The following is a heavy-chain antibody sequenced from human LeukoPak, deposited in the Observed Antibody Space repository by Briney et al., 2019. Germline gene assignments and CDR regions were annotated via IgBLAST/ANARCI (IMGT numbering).Heavy chain of an antibody. CDR2: IYIGGTT. V-gene: IGHV3-53*01. Sequence: GGSLRLSCAVSGVPVSNNYMSWVRQVPGKGLEWVSVIYIGGTTYYADSVKGRFTISRDNAKNSLYLQMNSLRAEDTAVYYCARGVRPVAMRNYFDYWGQGTLVTVSS. CDR3: ARGVRPVAMRNYFDY. J-gene: IGHJ4*02. CDR1: GVPVSNNY. D-gene: IGHD2-2*01.